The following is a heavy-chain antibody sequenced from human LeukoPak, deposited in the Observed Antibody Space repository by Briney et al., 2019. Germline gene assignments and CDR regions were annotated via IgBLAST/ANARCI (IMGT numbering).Heavy chain of an antibody. CDR3: AVNYYGSGSYYHNWFDP. Sequence: EASVKVSCKASGYTFTSYGISWVRQAPGQGLEWMGWISAYNGNTNYAQKLQGRVTMTTDTSTSTAYMELRSLRSEDTAVYYCAVNYYGSGSYYHNWFDPWGQGTLVTVSS. J-gene: IGHJ5*02. CDR1: GYTFTSYG. CDR2: ISAYNGNT. V-gene: IGHV1-18*01. D-gene: IGHD3-10*01.